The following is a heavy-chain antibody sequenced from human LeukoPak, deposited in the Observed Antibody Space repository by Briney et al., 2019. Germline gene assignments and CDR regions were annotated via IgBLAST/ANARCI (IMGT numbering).Heavy chain of an antibody. CDR2: IYYSGST. CDR1: GGSISSYY. V-gene: IGHV4-59*12. Sequence: PSETLSLTCTVSGGSISSYYWSWIRQPPGKGLEWIGYIYYSGSTNYNPSLKSRVTISVDTSKNQFSLKLSSVTAADTAVYYCAGSSTAHSFWGQGTLVTVSS. CDR3: AGSSTAHSF. J-gene: IGHJ4*02. D-gene: IGHD3-10*01.